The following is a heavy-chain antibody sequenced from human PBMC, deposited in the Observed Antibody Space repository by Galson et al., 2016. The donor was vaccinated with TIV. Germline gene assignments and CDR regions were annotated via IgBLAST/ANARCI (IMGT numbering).Heavy chain of an antibody. CDR2: VSYSGTT. D-gene: IGHD2-2*01. CDR3: AKAPGVSSPSWGLYDYHYHLDV. Sequence: ETLSLTRTVSGDSINNYYWNWIRQPPGEGLDWIGSVSYSGTTDYNPSLRSRVTISVDKSKNQFSLKLRSLTAADTAVYYCAKAPGVSSPSWGLYDYHYHLDVWGQGTSVTVSS. J-gene: IGHJ6*02. CDR1: GDSINNYY. V-gene: IGHV4-59*01.